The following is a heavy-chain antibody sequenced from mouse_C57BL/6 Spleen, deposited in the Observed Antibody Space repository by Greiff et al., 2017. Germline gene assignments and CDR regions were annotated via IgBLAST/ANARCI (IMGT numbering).Heavy chain of an antibody. CDR2: IYPGDGDT. J-gene: IGHJ2*01. Sequence: QVQLQQSGAELVKPGASVKISCKASGYAFSSYWMNWVKQRPGKGLEWIGQIYPGDGDTNYDGKFKGKATLTADQSSSTAYMQLSSLTSEGSAVYFCASSRDGYYPYDFDYWGQGTTLTVSS. V-gene: IGHV1-80*01. CDR3: ASSRDGYYPYDFDY. CDR1: GYAFSSYW. D-gene: IGHD2-3*01.